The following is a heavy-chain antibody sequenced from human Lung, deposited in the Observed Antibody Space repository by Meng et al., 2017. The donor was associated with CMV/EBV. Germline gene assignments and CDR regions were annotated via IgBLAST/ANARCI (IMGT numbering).Heavy chain of an antibody. CDR2: IYSGGTT. J-gene: IGHJ4*02. D-gene: IGHD6-19*01. V-gene: IGHV3-66*02. Sequence: GGSLGLXCAVSGLSVMTNYMSWVRQAPGKGLEWVSVIYSGGTTIYADSVKGRFTFTRDSSKNTLYLQMNHLRPEDTAVYYCLGRHVAAAVPFDYWAQGTVVTVSS. CDR1: GLSVMTNY. CDR3: LGRHVAAAVPFDY.